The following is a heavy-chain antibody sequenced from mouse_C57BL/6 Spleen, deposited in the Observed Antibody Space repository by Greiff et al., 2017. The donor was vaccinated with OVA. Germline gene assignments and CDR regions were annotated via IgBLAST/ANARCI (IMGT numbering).Heavy chain of an antibody. CDR1: GYTFTSYW. D-gene: IGHD3-3*01. V-gene: IGHV1-72*01. Sequence: QVQLQQPGAELVKPGASVKLSCKASGYTFTSYWMHWVKQRPGRGLEWIGRIDPNSGGTKYNEKFKSQSTLTVDKPSSTAYMQLSSLTSEDSAVYDCARRGWAYYFDYWGQGTTLTVSS. CDR2: IDPNSGGT. CDR3: ARRGWAYYFDY. J-gene: IGHJ2*01.